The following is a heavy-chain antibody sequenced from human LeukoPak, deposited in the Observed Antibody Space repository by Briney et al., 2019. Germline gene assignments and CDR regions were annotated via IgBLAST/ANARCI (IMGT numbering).Heavy chain of an antibody. CDR3: ARYSSGYSSAYYFDY. CDR1: GYSFTSYW. V-gene: IGHV5-51*01. D-gene: IGHD3-22*01. CDR2: IYPGDSDT. Sequence: GESLKISCKGSGYSFTSYWIGWVRQMPGKGLEWMGIIYPGDSDTRYSPSFQGQVTIPADKSISTAYLQWSSLKASDTAMYYCARYSSGYSSAYYFDYWGQGTLVTVSS. J-gene: IGHJ4*02.